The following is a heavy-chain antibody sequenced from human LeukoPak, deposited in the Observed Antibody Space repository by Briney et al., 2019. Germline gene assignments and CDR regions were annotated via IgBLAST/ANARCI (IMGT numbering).Heavy chain of an antibody. D-gene: IGHD2-2*01. Sequence: SETLSLTCTVSGGPISSDYWNWIRQPAGKGLEWIGRIYSSGSTNYNPSLKSRVTMSVDTSKNQFSLKLSSVTAADTAVYYCARGGEYCSSTSCYYLSDFDYWGQGTLVTVSS. CDR1: GGPISSDY. V-gene: IGHV4-4*07. CDR3: ARGGEYCSSTSCYYLSDFDY. J-gene: IGHJ4*02. CDR2: IYSSGST.